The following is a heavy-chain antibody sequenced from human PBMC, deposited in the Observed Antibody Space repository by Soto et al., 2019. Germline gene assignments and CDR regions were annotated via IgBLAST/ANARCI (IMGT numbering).Heavy chain of an antibody. J-gene: IGHJ4*02. CDR1: GGSISGYY. D-gene: IGHD2-21*02. CDR2: IYYTGST. CDR3: ARHQAGYCGGDCYSYYDS. V-gene: IGHV4-59*08. Sequence: SETLSLTCSVSGGSISGYYWNWIRQPPGKGLEWIGYIYYTGSTNSIPSLESRVTISVDTSKHQLSLELSSVTAADTAVYYCARHQAGYCGGDCYSYYDSWGQGTVVTVSS.